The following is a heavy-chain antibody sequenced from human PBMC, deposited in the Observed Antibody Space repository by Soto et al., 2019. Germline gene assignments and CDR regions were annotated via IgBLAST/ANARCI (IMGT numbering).Heavy chain of an antibody. CDR3: ARDLSIFGVVYYFDY. D-gene: IGHD3-3*01. V-gene: IGHV1-2*04. J-gene: IGHJ4*02. CDR2: INPNSGGT. CDR1: GYTFTGYY. Sequence: QVQLVQSGAEVKKPGASVKVSCKASGYTFTGYYMHWVRQAPGQGLEWMGWINPNSGGTNYAQKFQGWATMTRDTSISTAYMELSRLRSDDTAVYYCARDLSIFGVVYYFDYWGQGTLVTVSS.